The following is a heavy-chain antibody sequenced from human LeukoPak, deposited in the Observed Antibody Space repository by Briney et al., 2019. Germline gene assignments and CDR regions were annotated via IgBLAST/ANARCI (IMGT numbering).Heavy chain of an antibody. V-gene: IGHV3-15*01. Sequence: GGSLRLSCVVSRFTLTNAWMSWVRQAPGKGLEWVGRIKSKTDGGTTDYAAPVKGRFTISRDDSKNTLYLQMNSLKTEDTAIYYCTTEVGWIGEWGQGTLVTVSS. CDR3: TTEVGWIGE. D-gene: IGHD3-10*01. CDR1: RFTLTNAW. J-gene: IGHJ4*02. CDR2: IKSKTDGGTT.